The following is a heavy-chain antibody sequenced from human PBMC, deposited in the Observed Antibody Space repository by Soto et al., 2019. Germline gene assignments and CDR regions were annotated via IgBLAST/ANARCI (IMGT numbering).Heavy chain of an antibody. J-gene: IGHJ4*02. CDR2: LNWRGENT. CDR1: GFTFGDYA. CDR3: AREIIRSLGYFDL. V-gene: IGHV3-20*04. D-gene: IGHD3-3*01. Sequence: PGGSLRLSCVSSGFTFGDYAMHWVRQAPGKGLEWVSGLNWRGENTGYADSVRGRFTISRDNAKNSLYLQMNSLRTEDTALYYCAREIIRSLGYFDLWGQGTLVTVSS.